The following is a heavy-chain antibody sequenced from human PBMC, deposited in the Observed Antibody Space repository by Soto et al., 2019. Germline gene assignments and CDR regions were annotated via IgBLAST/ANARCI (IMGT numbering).Heavy chain of an antibody. Sequence: QVQLVQSGAEMKKPGSSVKVSCQSSGGTFNTYAMNWVRQAPGQGPEWMGDISPMFGAANYAPKFQGRVTITADEASGTSYMQLRSLTSEDTALYFCAREVQDHTPAFVNWGQGTLVTVSS. J-gene: IGHJ4*02. CDR3: AREVQDHTPAFVN. V-gene: IGHV1-69*19. D-gene: IGHD2-15*01. CDR1: GGTFNTYA. CDR2: ISPMFGAA.